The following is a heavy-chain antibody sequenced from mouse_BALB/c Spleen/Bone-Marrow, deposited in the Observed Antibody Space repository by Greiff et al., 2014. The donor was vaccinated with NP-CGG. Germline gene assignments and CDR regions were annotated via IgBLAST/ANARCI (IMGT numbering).Heavy chain of an antibody. J-gene: IGHJ2*01. D-gene: IGHD3-3*01. CDR3: ASAGTGGYFDC. Sequence: EVQLQQSGAELVKPGASVRLSCTASGFNIKDIYIHWMKQRPEQGLEWIGRIDPANGYTKFDPKFQDKATITADTSSSTANLQLGSLTSEDTAVYYCASAGTGGYFDCWGQGTTLTVSS. V-gene: IGHV14-3*02. CDR2: IDPANGYT. CDR1: GFNIKDIY.